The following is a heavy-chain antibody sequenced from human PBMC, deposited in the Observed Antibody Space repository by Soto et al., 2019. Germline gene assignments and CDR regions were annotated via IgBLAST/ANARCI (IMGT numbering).Heavy chain of an antibody. V-gene: IGHV4-59*08. D-gene: IGHD2-8*01. CDR1: GGSISSYY. Sequence: LSLTGTVSGGSISSYYWSWIRQPPGKGLEWIGYIYYSGSTNYNPSLKSRVTISVDTSKNQFSLKLSSVTAADTAVYYCARSNSPDYYYYYMDVWGKGTTVTVSS. J-gene: IGHJ6*03. CDR3: ARSNSPDYYYYYMDV. CDR2: IYYSGST.